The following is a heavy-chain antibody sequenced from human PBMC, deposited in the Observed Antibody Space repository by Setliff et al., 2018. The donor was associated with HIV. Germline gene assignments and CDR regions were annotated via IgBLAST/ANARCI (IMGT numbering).Heavy chain of an antibody. CDR2: IKSKTDGGTT. CDR1: GFTFSNAW. J-gene: IGHJ6*03. V-gene: IGHV3-15*01. D-gene: IGHD6-19*01. CDR3: TTGIVSVADIFPYYFYYMDV. Sequence: GGSLRLSCAASGFTFSNAWMNWVRQAPGKGLEWVGRIKSKTDGGTTDYASPVKGRFSILRDDSKNTLYMQMNSLKTEDTAVYYCTTGIVSVADIFPYYFYYMDVWGKGTTVTVSS.